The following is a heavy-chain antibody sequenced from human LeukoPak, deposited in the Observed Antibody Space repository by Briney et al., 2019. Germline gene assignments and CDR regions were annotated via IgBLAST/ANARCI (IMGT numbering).Heavy chain of an antibody. CDR3: ASTSNGALRFLEWSFDY. Sequence: SETLSLTCTVSGASVNSGNYYWTWIRQPAGKRLEWIGRIYTSGSTNYNPSLKSRVTISVDTSKNQFSLKLSSVTAADTAVYYCASTSNGALRFLEWSFDYWGQGTLVTVSS. D-gene: IGHD3-3*01. V-gene: IGHV4-61*02. J-gene: IGHJ4*02. CDR1: GASVNSGNYY. CDR2: IYTSGST.